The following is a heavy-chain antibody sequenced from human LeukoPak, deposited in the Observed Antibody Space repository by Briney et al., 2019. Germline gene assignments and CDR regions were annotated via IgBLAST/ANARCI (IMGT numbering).Heavy chain of an antibody. CDR2: IYYSGST. J-gene: IGHJ4*02. Sequence: SETLSLTCTVSGGSISSYYWSWIRQPPGKGLEWIGYIYYSGSTNYNPSLKSRVTISVDTSKNQFSLKLSSVTAADTAVYYCATQRLVRGPYFDYWGQGTLVTVSS. CDR3: ATQRLVRGPYFDY. CDR1: GGSISSYY. V-gene: IGHV4-59*08. D-gene: IGHD6-13*01.